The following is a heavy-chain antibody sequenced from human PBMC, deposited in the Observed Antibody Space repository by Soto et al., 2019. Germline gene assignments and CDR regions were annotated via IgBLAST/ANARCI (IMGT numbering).Heavy chain of an antibody. CDR2: ISNDGSNT. CDR3: ARVGADIVVVVAAAPELYGMDV. CDR1: GFTFSSYA. D-gene: IGHD2-15*01. Sequence: QVQLVESGGGVVQPGRSLRLSCAASGFTFSSYAMHWVCQAPGKELEWVAVISNDGSNTYYADSVKGRFTIYRENSRNTLYLQMNSLRAEDTAVYYCARVGADIVVVVAAAPELYGMDVWGQGTTVTVSS. V-gene: IGHV3-30-3*01. J-gene: IGHJ6*02.